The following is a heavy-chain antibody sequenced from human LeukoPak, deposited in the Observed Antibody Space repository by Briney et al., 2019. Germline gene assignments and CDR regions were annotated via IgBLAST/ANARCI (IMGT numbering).Heavy chain of an antibody. J-gene: IGHJ4*02. D-gene: IGHD5-24*01. Sequence: GGSLSLSCATSGFTSCFYAMSWVRQAPGKGLEWVSARSGSGGSTYYADSVKGRFSISRDNTKNTLHLQMNSLRAEDTAVYYCAKGSVYNYFDYWGQGALVLVSS. V-gene: IGHV3-23*01. CDR2: RSGSGGST. CDR3: AKGSVYNYFDY. CDR1: GFTSCFYA.